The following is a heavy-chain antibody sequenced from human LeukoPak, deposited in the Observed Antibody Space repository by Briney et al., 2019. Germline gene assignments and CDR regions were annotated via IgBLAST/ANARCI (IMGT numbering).Heavy chain of an antibody. CDR3: ARDYYDSSGYHFSWYFDL. V-gene: IGHV3-21*01. D-gene: IGHD3-22*01. CDR1: GFTFSSYS. J-gene: IGHJ2*01. CDR2: ISSSSSYI. Sequence: PGGSLRLSCAASGFTFSSYSMNWVRQAPVKGLEWVSSISSSSSYIYYADSVKGRFTISRDNAKNSLYLQMNSLRAEDTAVYYCARDYYDSSGYHFSWYFDLWGRGTLVTVSS.